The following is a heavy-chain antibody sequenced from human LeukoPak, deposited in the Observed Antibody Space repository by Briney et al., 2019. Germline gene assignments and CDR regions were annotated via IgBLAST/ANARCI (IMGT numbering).Heavy chain of an antibody. CDR2: MNPNSGGT. V-gene: IGHV1-2*06. J-gene: IGHJ4*02. Sequence: ASVKVSCKASGYTFTGYYMHWVRQAPGQGLEWMGRMNPNSGGTKYAQKFQGRVTMTRDTSISTAYMELSRLRSDDTAVYYCARAGRITMVRGVKGDDYWGQGTLVTVSS. CDR3: ARAGRITMVRGVKGDDY. CDR1: GYTFTGYY. D-gene: IGHD3-10*01.